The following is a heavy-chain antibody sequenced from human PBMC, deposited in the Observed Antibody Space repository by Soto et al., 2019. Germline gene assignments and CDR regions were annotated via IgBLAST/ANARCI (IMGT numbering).Heavy chain of an antibody. D-gene: IGHD2-2*01. V-gene: IGHV4-59*12. J-gene: IGHJ4*02. Sequence: SETLSLTCTVSGDSISSCSWSWIRQPPGKGLEWIGNIHYNGNTKYSPSLKSRVTISVDTSKNQFSLKLSSVTAADTAVYYCARSTVVPAAMLLDYWGQGTLVTVSS. CDR3: ARSTVVPAAMLLDY. CDR1: GDSISSCS. CDR2: IHYNGNT.